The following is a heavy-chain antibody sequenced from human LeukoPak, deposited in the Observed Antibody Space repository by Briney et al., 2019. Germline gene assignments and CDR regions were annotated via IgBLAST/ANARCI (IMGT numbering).Heavy chain of an antibody. Sequence: SETLSLTCTVSGGSISGYYWSWIRQPPGKGLEWIGYIYYRGSTNNNPSLKSQVTISVDTSKNQFSLKVNSVTAADTALYYCARSTGDYGDLHDAFDIWGQGTMVTVSS. J-gene: IGHJ3*02. V-gene: IGHV4-59*08. CDR1: GGSISGYY. CDR3: ARSTGDYGDLHDAFDI. CDR2: IYYRGST. D-gene: IGHD4-17*01.